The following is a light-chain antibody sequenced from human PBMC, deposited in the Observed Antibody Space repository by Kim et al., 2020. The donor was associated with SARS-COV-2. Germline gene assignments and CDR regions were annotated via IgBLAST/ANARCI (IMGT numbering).Light chain of an antibody. CDR3: QVWDSSSDHSAV. CDR1: NIGSRN. CDR2: DDN. V-gene: IGLV3-21*03. J-gene: IGLJ2*01. Sequence: PGKTATLTFGGHNIGSRNVHWYQQKPGQAPIMVVYDDNDRPSGIPERFSGSNSGNTATLTISRVEAGDEADYYCQVWDSSSDHSAVFGGGTQLTVL.